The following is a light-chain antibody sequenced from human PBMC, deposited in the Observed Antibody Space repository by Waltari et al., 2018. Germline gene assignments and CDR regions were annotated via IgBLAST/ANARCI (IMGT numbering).Light chain of an antibody. CDR3: QQFDSYRLT. V-gene: IGKV1-5*03. J-gene: IGKJ4*01. CDR2: KAS. CDR1: QSISNW. Sequence: DIQMTQSPSTLSASVGDRVTITCRASQSISNWLAWYQQKPGKAPKLLIYKASNLESGVPSRLSGSGFGTEFTLTISSLQPDDFATYYCQQFDSYRLTFGGGTKVEIK.